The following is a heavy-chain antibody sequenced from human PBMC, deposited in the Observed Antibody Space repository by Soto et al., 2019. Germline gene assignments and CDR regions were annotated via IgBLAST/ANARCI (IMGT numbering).Heavy chain of an antibody. J-gene: IGHJ4*02. Sequence: GGSLRLSCAASGFTFSDYAMSWVRQAPGKGLEWVSATSGSGGSTYYADSVKGRFTISRDNSKNTLYLQMNSLRAEDTAVYYCAKLALGVRGVIGPPDYWGQGTLVTVSS. CDR3: AKLALGVRGVIGPPDY. CDR2: TSGSGGST. V-gene: IGHV3-23*01. CDR1: GFTFSDYA. D-gene: IGHD3-10*01.